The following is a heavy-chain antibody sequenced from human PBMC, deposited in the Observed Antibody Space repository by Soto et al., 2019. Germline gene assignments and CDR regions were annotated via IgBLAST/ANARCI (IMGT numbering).Heavy chain of an antibody. CDR3: ARLVYDTRLNYMYFDF. CDR1: GVSIISGNC. CDR2: IFHDGTA. Sequence: SETLSLTCAVSGVSIISGNCLSLFRHSAQRVLEYMGEIFHDGTANYYPSFERRVAISVDTSKNQFPLKLTSVTAADTAIYFCARLVYDTRLNYMYFDFWGQGTLVTVSS. D-gene: IGHD3-10*01. J-gene: IGHJ4*02. V-gene: IGHV4-4*02.